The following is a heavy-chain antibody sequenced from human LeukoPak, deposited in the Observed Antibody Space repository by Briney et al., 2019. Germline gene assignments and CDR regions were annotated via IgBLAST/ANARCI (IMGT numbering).Heavy chain of an antibody. CDR3: AKAPYYDILTGLDY. D-gene: IGHD3-9*01. CDR1: GFTFSSYS. J-gene: IGHJ4*02. V-gene: IGHV3-48*01. Sequence: GGSLRLSCEASGFTFSSYSMNWVRLAPGKGLEWVSYISGGGNPVYYADSVEGRFTVSRDNSKNTLYLQMNSLRAEDTAVYYCAKAPYYDILTGLDYWGQGTLVTVSS. CDR2: ISGGGNPV.